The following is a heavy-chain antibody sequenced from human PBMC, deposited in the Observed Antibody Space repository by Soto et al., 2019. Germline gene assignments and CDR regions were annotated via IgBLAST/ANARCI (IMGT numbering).Heavy chain of an antibody. D-gene: IGHD3-3*01. CDR1: GGSISSYY. J-gene: IGHJ6*02. CDR3: AREWNYDFWSGYYQRGYYGMDV. V-gene: IGHV4-4*07. Sequence: LPLTCTVSGGSISSYYWSWIRQPAGKGLQWIGRIYTSGSTNYNPSLKSRVTMSVDTSKNQFSLKLSSVTAADTAVYYCAREWNYDFWSGYYQRGYYGMDVWGQGTTVTVSS. CDR2: IYTSGST.